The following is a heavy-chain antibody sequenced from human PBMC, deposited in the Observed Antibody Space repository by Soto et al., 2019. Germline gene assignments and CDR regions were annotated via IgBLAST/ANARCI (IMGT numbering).Heavy chain of an antibody. CDR1: GGFLNNYY. V-gene: IGHV4-59*01. CDR2: ISYTGRT. CDR3: ARTLWVETTINFEY. Sequence: QVQLQESGPGLVKPSETLSLTCTVYGGFLNNYYWSWIRQPPGKGLEWIWYISYTGRTTYNPSLESRVTLSIDSSKNQFSLRLSSVTAADTAVYYCARTLWVETTINFEYWGHGTLVTVSS. D-gene: IGHD5-18*01. J-gene: IGHJ4*01.